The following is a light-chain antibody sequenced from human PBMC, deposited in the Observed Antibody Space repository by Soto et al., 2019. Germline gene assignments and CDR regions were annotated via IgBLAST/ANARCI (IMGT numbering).Light chain of an antibody. CDR1: SSDVGSYTY. J-gene: IGLJ1*01. Sequence: QSVLTQPASVSGSPRQSITISCTGASSDVGSYTYVSWYQQHPGKAPKLMIYEVNSRPSGVSNRFSGSKSGNTASLTISGLQAEDEADYYCSSYTCRSTIYVLGNGTKVTV. V-gene: IGLV2-14*01. CDR3: SSYTCRSTIYV. CDR2: EVN.